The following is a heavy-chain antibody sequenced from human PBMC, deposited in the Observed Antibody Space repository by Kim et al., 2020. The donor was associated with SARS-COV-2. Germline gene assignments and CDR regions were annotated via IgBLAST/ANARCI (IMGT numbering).Heavy chain of an antibody. D-gene: IGHD6-13*01. CDR1: GGSISSSSYY. J-gene: IGHJ4*02. CDR3: ASAFFRWYGPGGSAY. V-gene: IGHV4-39*01. CDR2: IYYSGST. Sequence: SETLSLTCTVSGGSISSSSYYWGWIRQPPGKGLEWIGSIYYSGSTYYNPSLKSRVTISVDTSKNQFSLKLSSVTAADTAVYYCASAFFRWYGPGGSAYWGQGTLVTVSS.